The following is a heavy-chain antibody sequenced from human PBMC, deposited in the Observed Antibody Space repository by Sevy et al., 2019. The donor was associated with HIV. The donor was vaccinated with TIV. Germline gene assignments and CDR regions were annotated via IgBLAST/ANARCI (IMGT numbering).Heavy chain of an antibody. CDR1: GFTFSSYW. CDR3: SRGGHLWSIDY. Sequence: GGSLRLSCAASGFTFSSYWMHWVRQAPGEGLVWVSRINSGGDNTNYAVSVRGSFTISRDNAKNTLCLQMNSLRAEDTAVYYCSRGGHLWSIDYWGQGTLVTVSS. V-gene: IGHV3-74*01. CDR2: INSGGDNT. D-gene: IGHD5-18*01. J-gene: IGHJ4*02.